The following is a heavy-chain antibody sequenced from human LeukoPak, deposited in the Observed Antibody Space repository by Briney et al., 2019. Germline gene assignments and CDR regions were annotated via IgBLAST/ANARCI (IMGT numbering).Heavy chain of an antibody. D-gene: IGHD6-6*01. J-gene: IGHJ6*03. CDR3: ARGYSSSTVPGYYYYYMDV. Sequence: ASVKVSCKPSGYTFTGYYMHWVRQAPGQGLEWMGWINPSSGGTNYPQKFQGRVTMTRDTSLSTAYMELSRLRSDDTAVYYCARGYSSSTVPGYYYYYMDVWGKGTAVTVSS. CDR1: GYTFTGYY. V-gene: IGHV1-2*02. CDR2: INPSSGGT.